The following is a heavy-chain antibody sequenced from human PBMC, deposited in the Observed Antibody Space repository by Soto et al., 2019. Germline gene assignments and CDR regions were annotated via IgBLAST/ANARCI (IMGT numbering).Heavy chain of an antibody. V-gene: IGHV3-23*01. CDR1: GFTFSNYG. J-gene: IGHJ4*02. Sequence: EERLLESGGGLVQPGGSLRLSCAASGFTFSNYGMSWVRQAPGKGLEWVAGISGTGGSTYYADSVKGRFTISRDNSKNMLYVQMNSLRAEDTAVYYCAKDKGWLSDYWGQGTLVTVSS. CDR3: AKDKGWLSDY. D-gene: IGHD6-19*01. CDR2: ISGTGGST.